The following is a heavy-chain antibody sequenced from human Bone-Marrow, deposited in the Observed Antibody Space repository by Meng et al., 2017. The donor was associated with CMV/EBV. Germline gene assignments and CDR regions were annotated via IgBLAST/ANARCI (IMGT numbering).Heavy chain of an antibody. V-gene: IGHV4-34*01. CDR3: ARGKWVGATSWIAFGY. Sequence: SETLSLTCSVYGGSFSGYYWSWIRQPPGKGLEWIGEINHSGSTNYNPSLKSRVAISVDTSKNQFSLKLSSVTAADTAVYYCARGKWVGATSWIAFGYWGQGTLVTFSS. CDR2: INHSGST. D-gene: IGHD1-26*01. CDR1: GGSFSGYY. J-gene: IGHJ4*02.